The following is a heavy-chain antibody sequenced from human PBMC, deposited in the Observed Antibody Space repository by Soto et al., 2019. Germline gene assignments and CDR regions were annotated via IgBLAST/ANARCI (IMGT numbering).Heavy chain of an antibody. CDR2: ITTAGDT. J-gene: IGHJ6*02. CDR1: GFTFSNYD. CDR3: ARELHGGSYGMDV. V-gene: IGHV3-13*01. Sequence: EVQRVESGGGLVQPGGSLRLSCAASGFTFSNYDMHWVRQVTGKGLEWVSGITTAGDTYYPGSVKGRFTISREKAKNSLYLQMNSLSAGDTAVYYCARELHGGSYGMDVWGQGTTVTVSS.